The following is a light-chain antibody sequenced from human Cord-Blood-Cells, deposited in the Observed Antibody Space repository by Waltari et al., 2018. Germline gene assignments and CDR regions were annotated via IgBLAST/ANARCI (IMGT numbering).Light chain of an antibody. CDR1: QSVSSSY. CDR2: GAS. J-gene: IGKJ4*01. Sequence: DIVLTQSPGTLSFSPGERATLSCRASQSVSSSYLAWYQQKPGQAPRLLIYGASSRATGIPDRFSGSGSGTDFTLTISRLEPEDFAVYYCQQYGSSPLTFGGGTKVEIK. V-gene: IGKV3-20*01. CDR3: QQYGSSPLT.